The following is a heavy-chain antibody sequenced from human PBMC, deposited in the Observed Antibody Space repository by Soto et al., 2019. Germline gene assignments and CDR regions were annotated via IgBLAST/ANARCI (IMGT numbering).Heavy chain of an antibody. D-gene: IGHD5-18*01. CDR1: GYFFTSYY. Sequence: ASLKFSCKSSGYFFTSYYIHWVRQAPGLGLDWMGVINPSGGSTSYAQKFQGRVTMTRDTSTSTVYMELSSLRSDDTAVYYCARPLHVDTAMVMSDGMDVWGQGTTVTVSS. CDR3: ARPLHVDTAMVMSDGMDV. J-gene: IGHJ6*02. V-gene: IGHV1-46*01. CDR2: INPSGGST.